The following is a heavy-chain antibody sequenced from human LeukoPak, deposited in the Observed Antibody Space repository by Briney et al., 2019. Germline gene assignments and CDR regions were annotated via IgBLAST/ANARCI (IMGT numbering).Heavy chain of an antibody. CDR3: ARDTRDYYDIPLGFDP. Sequence: SETLSLTCTVSGGSISSYYWSWIRQPPGRGLEWIGYIYYSGSTNYNPSLKSRVTISVDTSKNQFSLKLSSVTAADPAVYYCARDTRDYYDIPLGFDPWGQGTLVTVSS. J-gene: IGHJ5*02. CDR1: GGSISSYY. V-gene: IGHV4-59*01. CDR2: IYYSGST. D-gene: IGHD3-9*01.